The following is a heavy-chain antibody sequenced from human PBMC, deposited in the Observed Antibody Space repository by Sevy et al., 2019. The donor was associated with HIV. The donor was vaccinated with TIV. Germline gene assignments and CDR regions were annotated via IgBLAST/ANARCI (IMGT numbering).Heavy chain of an antibody. Sequence: GGSLRLSCAASGFTFNTHAMHWVRQAPGKGLEWVALISYDGIIKYYADSVKGRLTISRDNSKNTLSLQMNSLRVEDTAVYYCAREGGYTSDRSPGNHWGQGTLVTVSS. J-gene: IGHJ4*02. V-gene: IGHV3-30*04. D-gene: IGHD5-18*01. CDR1: GFTFNTHA. CDR2: ISYDGIIK. CDR3: AREGGYTSDRSPGNH.